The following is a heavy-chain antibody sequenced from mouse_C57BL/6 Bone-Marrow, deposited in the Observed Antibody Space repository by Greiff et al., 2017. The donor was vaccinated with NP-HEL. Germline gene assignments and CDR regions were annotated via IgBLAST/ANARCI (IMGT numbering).Heavy chain of an antibody. Sequence: VQLQQSGPELVKPGASVKISCKASGYAFSSSWMNWVKQRPGKGLEWIGRIYPGDGDTNYNGKFKGKATLTADKSSSTAYMQLSSLTSEDSAVYFCARSLNCYYFDYWGQGTTLTVSS. CDR1: GYAFSSSW. J-gene: IGHJ2*01. D-gene: IGHD4-1*02. CDR3: ARSLNCYYFDY. CDR2: IYPGDGDT. V-gene: IGHV1-82*01.